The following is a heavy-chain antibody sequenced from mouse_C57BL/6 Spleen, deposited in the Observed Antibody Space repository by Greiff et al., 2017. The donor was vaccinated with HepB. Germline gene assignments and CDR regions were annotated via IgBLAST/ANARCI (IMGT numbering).Heavy chain of an antibody. V-gene: IGHV1-69*01. Sequence: QVQLQQPGAELVMPGASVKLSCKASGYTFTSYWMHWVKQRPGQGLEWIGEIDPSDSYTNYNQKFKGKSTLTVDKSSSTAYMQLSSLTSEDSAVYYCARKSYDYLFAYWGQGTLVTVSA. CDR2: IDPSDSYT. J-gene: IGHJ3*01. CDR1: GYTFTSYW. CDR3: ARKSYDYLFAY. D-gene: IGHD2-4*01.